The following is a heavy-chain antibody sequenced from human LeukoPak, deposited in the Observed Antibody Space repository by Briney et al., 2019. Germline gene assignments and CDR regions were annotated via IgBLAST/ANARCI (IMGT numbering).Heavy chain of an antibody. CDR3: ARQTGSGLFILP. V-gene: IGHV4-39*01. D-gene: IGHD3/OR15-3a*01. CDR1: GVSISSSNSY. J-gene: IGHJ4*02. CDR2: IYYSGNT. Sequence: SETLSLTCTVSGVSISSSNSYWGWIRQPPGKGLEWIGSIYYSGNTYYNASLKSRVSISIDTSKNQFSLRLTSVTAADTAVYYCARQTGSGLFILPGGQGTLVTVSS.